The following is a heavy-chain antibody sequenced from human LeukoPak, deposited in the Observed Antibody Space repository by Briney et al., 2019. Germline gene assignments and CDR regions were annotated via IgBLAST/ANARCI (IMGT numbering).Heavy chain of an antibody. D-gene: IGHD2-21*01. Sequence: GGSLRLSCAASGFTFSSYEMNWTRQAPGKELEWVSPISGSGGSTNYAAFAKDRFTFSRDNSGNTLYLQITSLRAETTAKYYGVSFPRGDIKHLVFDYWGQGTLVIVSS. J-gene: IGHJ4*02. CDR3: VSFPRGDIKHLVFDY. CDR1: GFTFSSYE. CDR2: ISGSGGST. V-gene: IGHV3-23*01.